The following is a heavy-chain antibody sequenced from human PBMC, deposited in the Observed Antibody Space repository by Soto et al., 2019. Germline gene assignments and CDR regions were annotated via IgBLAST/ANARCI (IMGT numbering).Heavy chain of an antibody. J-gene: IGHJ6*02. Sequence: ASVKVSCKASGYTFTGYYMHWVRQAPGQGLEWMGWINPNSGGTNYAQKFQGRVTMTRDTSISTAYMELSRLRSDDTAVYYCARDRSSSSWYDANYYYYGMDVWGHGTTVTVSS. V-gene: IGHV1-2*02. D-gene: IGHD6-13*01. CDR3: ARDRSSSSWYDANYYYYGMDV. CDR1: GYTFTGYY. CDR2: INPNSGGT.